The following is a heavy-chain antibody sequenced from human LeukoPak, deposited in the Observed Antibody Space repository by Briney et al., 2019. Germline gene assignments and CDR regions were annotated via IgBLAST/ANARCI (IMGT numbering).Heavy chain of an antibody. CDR1: GYTFTSYG. J-gene: IGHJ4*02. CDR3: ARGRGDFWSGYYREPFDY. CDR2: ISAYNGNT. Sequence: ASVKVSCKASGYTFTSYGISWVRQAPGQGLEWMGWISAYNGNTNYAQKLQGRVTMTTDTSTSTAYMELRSPRSDDTAVYYCARGRGDFWSGYYREPFDYWGQGTLVTVSS. V-gene: IGHV1-18*01. D-gene: IGHD3-3*01.